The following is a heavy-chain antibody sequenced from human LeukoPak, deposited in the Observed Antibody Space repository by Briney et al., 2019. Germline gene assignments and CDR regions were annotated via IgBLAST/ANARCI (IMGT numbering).Heavy chain of an antibody. J-gene: IGHJ3*02. CDR2: FDPEDGET. D-gene: IGHD5-12*01. V-gene: IGHV1-24*01. Sequence: ASVKVSCKVSGYTLTELSMHWVRQAPGKGLEWMGGFDPEDGETIYAQKFQGRVTMTEDTSTDTAYMELSSLRSEDTAVYYCATVKDFGYSGTGDAFDIWGQGTMVTVSS. CDR3: ATVKDFGYSGTGDAFDI. CDR1: GYTLTELS.